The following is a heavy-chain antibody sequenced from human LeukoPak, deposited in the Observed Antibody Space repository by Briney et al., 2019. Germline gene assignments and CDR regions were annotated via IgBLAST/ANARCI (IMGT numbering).Heavy chain of an antibody. CDR1: GYTFTSYA. J-gene: IGHJ4*02. Sequence: GAPVKVSCKASGYTFTSYAMNWVRQAPGQGLEWMGWINTNTGNPTYAQGFTGRFVFSLDTSVSTAYLQISSLKAEDTAVYYCARGYCSSTSCYGGSYWGQGTLVTVSS. CDR3: ARGYCSSTSCYGGSY. CDR2: INTNTGNP. D-gene: IGHD2-2*01. V-gene: IGHV7-4-1*02.